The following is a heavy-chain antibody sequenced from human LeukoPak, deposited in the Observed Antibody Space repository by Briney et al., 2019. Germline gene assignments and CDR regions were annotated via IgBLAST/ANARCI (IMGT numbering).Heavy chain of an antibody. D-gene: IGHD3-22*01. CDR3: ARDGAEDDGSGYYP. J-gene: IGHJ5*02. CDR1: GYTFTGYY. V-gene: IGHV1-2*02. CDR2: INPNSGGT. Sequence: ASVKVSCKASGYTFTGYYMHWVRQAPGQGLEWMGWINPNSGGTNYAQKFQGRVTMTRDTSISTAYMELSRLRSDDTAVYYCARDGAEDDGSGYYPWGQGTLVTVSS.